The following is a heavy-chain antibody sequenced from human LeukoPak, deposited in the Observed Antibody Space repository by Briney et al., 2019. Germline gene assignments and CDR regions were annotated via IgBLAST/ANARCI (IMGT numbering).Heavy chain of an antibody. V-gene: IGHV4-30-4*01. D-gene: IGHD4-23*01. CDR1: GGSISSGDYY. Sequence: SETLSLTCTVSGGSISSGDYYWSWIRQPPGKGLESIGYIQYSGSISYNPSLKSRVTISVDTSKNQFSLKLTSVTAADTAVYYCARGRGYGGTYYFDYWGQGTLVTVSS. J-gene: IGHJ4*02. CDR2: IQYSGSI. CDR3: ARGRGYGGTYYFDY.